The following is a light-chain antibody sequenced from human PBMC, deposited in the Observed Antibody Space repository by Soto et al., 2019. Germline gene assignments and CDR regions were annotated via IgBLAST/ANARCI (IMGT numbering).Light chain of an antibody. CDR1: SGDVGTYKL. CDR2: EVT. V-gene: IGLV2-23*02. CDR3: CSFGGKNIYV. Sequence: QSALTQPASVSGSPGQSITISCTGTSGDVGTYKLVSWYQHFPGKAPKLIIFEVTKRPSGVSNRFSGSKSGNTASLTISGLQADDEADYYCCSFGGKNIYVFGTGTKLTV. J-gene: IGLJ1*01.